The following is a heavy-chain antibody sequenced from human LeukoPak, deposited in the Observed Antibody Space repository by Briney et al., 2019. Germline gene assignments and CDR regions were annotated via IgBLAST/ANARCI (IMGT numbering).Heavy chain of an antibody. CDR3: ARVSPYSSSWYYFDY. J-gene: IGHJ4*02. Sequence: SETLSLTCTVSGGSISSYYWSWLRQPPRKGLEWIGYIYYSGSTNYNPSLTSRGAISVDTSKNQFSLKLSSVTAADTAVYYCARVSPYSSSWYYFDYWGQGTLVTVSS. D-gene: IGHD6-13*01. V-gene: IGHV4-59*01. CDR2: IYYSGST. CDR1: GGSISSYY.